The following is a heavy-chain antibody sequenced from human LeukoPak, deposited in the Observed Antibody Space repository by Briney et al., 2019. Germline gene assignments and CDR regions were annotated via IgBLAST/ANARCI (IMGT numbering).Heavy chain of an antibody. V-gene: IGHV4-34*01. Sequence: SETLSLTCAVYGGSFSGYYWSWIRQPPGKGLEWIGEINHSGSTNYNPSLKSRVTISVDTSKNQFSLKLSSVTAADMAVYYCARRRYSLDPWGQGTLVTVSS. CDR3: ARRRYSLDP. CDR1: GGSFSGYY. D-gene: IGHD1-1*01. J-gene: IGHJ5*02. CDR2: INHSGST.